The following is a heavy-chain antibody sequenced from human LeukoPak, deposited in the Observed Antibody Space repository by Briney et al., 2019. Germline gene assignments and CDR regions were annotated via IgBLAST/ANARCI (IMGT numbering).Heavy chain of an antibody. CDR2: ISGSGGST. J-gene: IGHJ4*02. V-gene: IGHV3-23*01. D-gene: IGHD3-3*01. CDR3: AKDSSRVTIFGVVTRPFDY. CDR1: GGSISSSSYD. Sequence: PSETLSLTCTVSGGSISSSSYDWGWIRQPPGKGLEWVSAISGSGGSTYYADSVKGRFTISRDNSKNTLYLQMNSLRAEDTAVYYCAKDSSRVTIFGVVTRPFDYWGQGTLVTASS.